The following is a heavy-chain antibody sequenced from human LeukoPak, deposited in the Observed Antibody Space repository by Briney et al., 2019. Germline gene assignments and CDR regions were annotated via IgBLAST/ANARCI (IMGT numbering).Heavy chain of an antibody. J-gene: IGHJ5*02. V-gene: IGHV4-30-4*01. CDR1: GGSISSGDYY. CDR2: IYYSGST. Sequence: SETLSLTCTVSGGSISSGDYYWSWIRQPPGKGLEWIGYIYYSGSTYYNPSLKSRVTISVDTSKNQFSLKLSSVTAADTAVYYCARDLPSPSNWFDPWGQGTLVTVPS. CDR3: ARDLPSPSNWFDP.